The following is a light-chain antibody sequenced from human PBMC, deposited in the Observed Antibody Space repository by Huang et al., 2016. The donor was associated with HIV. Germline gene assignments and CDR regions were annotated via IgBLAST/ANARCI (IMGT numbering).Light chain of an antibody. CDR2: KAS. CDR1: QTISTW. Sequence: DIQMTQSPSTLSASVGDRVTITCRASQTISTWLAWYHQKPGRAPKLLIHKASTLESGVPSSFSGSGSVTEFTLTISRLQPDDYATYYCQQYNTYSYTFGQGTKLEIK. V-gene: IGKV1-5*03. CDR3: QQYNTYSYT. J-gene: IGKJ2*01.